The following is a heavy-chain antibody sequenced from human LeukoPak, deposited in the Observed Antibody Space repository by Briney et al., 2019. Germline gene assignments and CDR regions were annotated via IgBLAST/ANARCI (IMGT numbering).Heavy chain of an antibody. D-gene: IGHD3-22*01. CDR1: GFTFSFNS. J-gene: IGHJ4*02. CDR3: AKDQWSDSSALDY. CDR2: ISYDGNNK. V-gene: IGHV3-30*18. Sequence: GGSLRLSCAASGFTFSFNSMHWVRQGPGKGLEWVAVISYDGNNKYYADSVKGRFTISRDNSKNTLFLQMNSLRAEDTAVYYCAKDQWSDSSALDYWGQGTLVTVSS.